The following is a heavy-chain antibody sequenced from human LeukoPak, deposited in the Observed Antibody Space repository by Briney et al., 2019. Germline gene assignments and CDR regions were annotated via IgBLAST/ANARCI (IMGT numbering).Heavy chain of an antibody. V-gene: IGHV1-18*01. J-gene: IGHJ5*02. CDR1: GGTFSSYA. CDR3: ARGRAALRRGLDP. Sequence: ASVKVSCKASGGTFSSYAISWVRQAPGQGLEWMGWISAYNGNANYAQKLQGRVTMTTDTSTSTAYMELRSLRSDDTAVYYCARGRAALRRGLDPWGQGTLVTVSS. CDR2: ISAYNGNA. D-gene: IGHD6-6*01.